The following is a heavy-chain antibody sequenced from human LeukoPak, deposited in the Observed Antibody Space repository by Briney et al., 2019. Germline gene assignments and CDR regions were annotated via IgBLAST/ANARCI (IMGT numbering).Heavy chain of an antibody. CDR2: ISGSGGST. CDR1: GFTFSSYS. V-gene: IGHV3-23*01. CDR3: AKDGSGTVLGGFDY. Sequence: GGSLRLSCAASGFTFSSYSMNWVRQAPGKGLEWVSAISGSGGSTYYADSVKGRFAISRDNSKNTLYLQMNSLRAEDTAVYYCAKDGSGTVLGGFDYWGQGTLVTVSS. D-gene: IGHD3-16*01. J-gene: IGHJ4*02.